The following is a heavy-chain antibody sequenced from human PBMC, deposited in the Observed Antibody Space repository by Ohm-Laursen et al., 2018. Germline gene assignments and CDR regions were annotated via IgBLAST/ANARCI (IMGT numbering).Heavy chain of an antibody. CDR1: GFTFSSYW. CDR2: INSDGSST. J-gene: IGHJ6*02. CDR3: ARGHTDTTRHLDV. Sequence: SLRLSCTASGFTFSSYWMQWVRQVPGKGLVWVSRINSDGSSTSYVDSVKGRFTISRDNAKNMLYLQMNGLRAEDTAGYYCARGHTDTTRHLDVWGQGTTVTVSS. V-gene: IGHV3-74*01. D-gene: IGHD5-18*01.